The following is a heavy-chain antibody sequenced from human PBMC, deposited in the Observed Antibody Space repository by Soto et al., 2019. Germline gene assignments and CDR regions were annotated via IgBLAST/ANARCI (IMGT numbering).Heavy chain of an antibody. Sequence: QVQLVESGGGVVQPGRSLRLSCAASGFTFSSYGMHWVRQAPGKGLEWVAVIWYDGSNKYYADSVKGRFTISRDNSKNTLYLQMNSLRAEDTAVYYCARDSGYSSSWPAWDYGVDVWGQGTTVTVSS. V-gene: IGHV3-33*01. CDR2: IWYDGSNK. CDR3: ARDSGYSSSWPAWDYGVDV. J-gene: IGHJ6*02. CDR1: GFTFSSYG. D-gene: IGHD6-13*01.